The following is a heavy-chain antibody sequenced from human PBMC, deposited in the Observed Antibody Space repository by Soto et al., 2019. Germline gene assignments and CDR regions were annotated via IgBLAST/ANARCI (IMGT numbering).Heavy chain of an antibody. CDR2: IIPNLGIA. J-gene: IGHJ6*02. D-gene: IGHD5-12*01. Sequence: SVKVSCKASGGTFSTDTITWVRQAPGQGLEWMGRIIPNLGIANYARKFQGRVTMTTDTSTSTVHMEVRSLRSDDTAVYYCAREGVAPYYYYGMDVWGQGTTVTVSS. CDR3: AREGVAPYYYYGMDV. CDR1: GGTFSTDT. V-gene: IGHV1-69*04.